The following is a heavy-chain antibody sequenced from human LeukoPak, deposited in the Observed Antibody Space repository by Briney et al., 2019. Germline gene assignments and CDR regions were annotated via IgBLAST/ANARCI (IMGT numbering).Heavy chain of an antibody. V-gene: IGHV3-30*04. CDR3: ARNSPDSSGYHRGYYFDY. Sequence: PGGSLRLSCAASGFTFSSYAMHWVRQAPGKGLEWVAVTSYDGSNKSYADSVKGRFTISRDNPKKMLYLQMNSLRAEDTAVYYCARNSPDSSGYHRGYYFDYWGQGTLVTVSS. CDR1: GFTFSSYA. J-gene: IGHJ4*02. CDR2: TSYDGSNK. D-gene: IGHD3-22*01.